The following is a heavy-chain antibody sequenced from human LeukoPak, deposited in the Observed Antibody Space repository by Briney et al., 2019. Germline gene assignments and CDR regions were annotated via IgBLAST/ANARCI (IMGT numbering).Heavy chain of an antibody. CDR3: ARGGGYDSSGYYDH. CDR1: GFTFHDYA. V-gene: IGHV3-9*01. Sequence: GRSLRLSCAASGFTFHDYAMHWVRQAPGKGLEWVSGISWNSGSIGYADSVKGRFTISRDNAKNSLYLQMNSLRAEDTALYHCARGGGYDSSGYYDHWGQGTLVIVSS. CDR2: ISWNSGSI. D-gene: IGHD3-22*01. J-gene: IGHJ5*02.